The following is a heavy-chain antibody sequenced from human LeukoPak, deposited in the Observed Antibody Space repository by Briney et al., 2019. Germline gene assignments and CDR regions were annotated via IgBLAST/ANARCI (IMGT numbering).Heavy chain of an antibody. CDR1: GGTFSSYA. J-gene: IGHJ6*02. CDR2: ISAYNGNT. CDR3: ARGYYDSSAPLYYYYGMDV. D-gene: IGHD3-22*01. V-gene: IGHV1-18*01. Sequence: GASVKASCKASGGTFSSYAISWVRQAPGQGLEWMGWISAYNGNTNYAQKLQGRVTMTTDTSTSTAYMELRSLRSDDTAVYYCARGYYDSSAPLYYYYGMDVWGQGTTVTVSS.